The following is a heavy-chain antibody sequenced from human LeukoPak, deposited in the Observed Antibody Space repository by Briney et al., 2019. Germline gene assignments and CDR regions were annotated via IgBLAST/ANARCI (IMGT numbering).Heavy chain of an antibody. Sequence: SETLSLTCTVSGGSIRSSSYYWGWIRQPPGKGLEWIGSIYYSGSTYYNPSLKSRVTISVDTSKNQFSLKLSSVTAANTAVYYCASLRERSYYARGFDYWGQGTLVTVSS. CDR2: IYYSGST. CDR3: ASLRERSYYARGFDY. D-gene: IGHD1-26*01. CDR1: GGSIRSSSYY. V-gene: IGHV4-39*01. J-gene: IGHJ4*02.